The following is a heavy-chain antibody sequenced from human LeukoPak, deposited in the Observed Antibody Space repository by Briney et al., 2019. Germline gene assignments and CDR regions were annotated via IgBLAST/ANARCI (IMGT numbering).Heavy chain of an antibody. CDR3: AKSTTKAHYYDSSGYPY. J-gene: IGHJ4*02. D-gene: IGHD3-22*01. CDR1: GGSFSTYY. V-gene: IGHV4-59*01. CDR2: FYYSGST. Sequence: SETLSLTCTVTGGSFSTYYWSWIRQPPGKGLEWIGHFYYSGSTNYNPSLKSRVTISVDTSRNQFSLKLTSVTAADTAVYYCAKSTTKAHYYDSSGYPYWGQGTLVTVSS.